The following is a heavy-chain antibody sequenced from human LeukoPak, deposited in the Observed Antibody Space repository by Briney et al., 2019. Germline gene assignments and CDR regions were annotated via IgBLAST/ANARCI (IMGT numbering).Heavy chain of an antibody. CDR3: VRYCSSTTCYTRAVDY. CDR1: GYSITSGYN. V-gene: IGHV4-38-2*02. D-gene: IGHD2-2*02. J-gene: IGHJ4*02. CDR2: IYHNESA. Sequence: SESLSLTCTVSGYSITSGYNWAWIRQPPGKVREWIGSIYHNESAYYNPSLKSRVTISVDTSKNQFSLKLSSVTAADTAVYYCVRYCSSTTCYTRAVDYWGQGTLVTVSS.